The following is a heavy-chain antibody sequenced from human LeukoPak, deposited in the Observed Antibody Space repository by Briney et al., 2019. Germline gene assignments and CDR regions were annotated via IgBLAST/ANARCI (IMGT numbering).Heavy chain of an antibody. CDR1: GFIFSTYW. V-gene: IGHV3-7*01. Sequence: GGSLRLSCAASGFIFSTYWMSWVRQAPGKGLECVANIKQDGSETHYVDSVKGRFTISRDNGRNSMYLQMNSLRAEDTAVYYCARDRYYFGSGSYPWYFDLWGRGTLVIVSS. J-gene: IGHJ2*01. CDR3: ARDRYYFGSGSYPWYFDL. CDR2: IKQDGSET. D-gene: IGHD3-10*01.